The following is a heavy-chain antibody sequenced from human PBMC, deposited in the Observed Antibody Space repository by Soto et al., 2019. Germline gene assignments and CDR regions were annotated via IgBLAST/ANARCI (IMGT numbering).Heavy chain of an antibody. V-gene: IGHV4-39*01. Sequence: QLQLQESGPGLVKPSETLSLTCTVSGGSISSSSYYWGWIRQPPGKGLEWIGSIYYSGSTYYNPSLKSRVTISVDTSKNQFSLKLSSVTAADTAVYYCARLRRDGYNANFDYWGQGTLVTVSS. CDR1: GGSISSSSYY. CDR3: ARLRRDGYNANFDY. CDR2: IYYSGST. D-gene: IGHD5-12*01. J-gene: IGHJ4*02.